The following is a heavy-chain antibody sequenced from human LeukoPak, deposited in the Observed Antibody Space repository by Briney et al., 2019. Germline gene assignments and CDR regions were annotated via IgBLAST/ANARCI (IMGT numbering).Heavy chain of an antibody. CDR1: GYTLTELS. Sequence: GASVKVSCKVSGYTLTELSMHWVRQAPGKGLEWMGGFDPEDGETIYAQKFQGRVTMTEDTSTDTAYMELSSLRSEDTAVYYCAMSLRGYYTRAFDYWGQGTLVTVSS. V-gene: IGHV1-24*01. CDR2: FDPEDGET. CDR3: AMSLRGYYTRAFDY. D-gene: IGHD3-3*01. J-gene: IGHJ4*02.